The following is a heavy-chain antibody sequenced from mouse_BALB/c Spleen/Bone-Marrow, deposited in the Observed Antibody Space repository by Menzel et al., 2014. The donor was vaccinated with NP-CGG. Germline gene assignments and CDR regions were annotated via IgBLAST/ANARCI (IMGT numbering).Heavy chain of an antibody. V-gene: IGHV7-1*02. Sequence: EVKVVESGGGLVQPGGSLRLSCATSGFTFSDFYMEWVRQPPGKRLEWIAASRTKVNDYTTEYSASVKGRFIVSRDTSQSILYLQMNALRAEDTAIYYCARAVYGNFDYWGQGTTLTVSS. J-gene: IGHJ2*01. CDR3: ARAVYGNFDY. CDR2: SRTKVNDYTT. D-gene: IGHD2-1*01. CDR1: GFTFSDFY.